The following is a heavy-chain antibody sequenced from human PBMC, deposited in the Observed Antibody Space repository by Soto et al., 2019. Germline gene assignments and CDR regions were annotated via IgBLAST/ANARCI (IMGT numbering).Heavy chain of an antibody. J-gene: IGHJ5*02. Sequence: SETLSLTCTVSGGSISSSSYYWGWIRQPPGKGLEWIGSIHYSGSTYYNPSLKSRVTISVDTSKNQFSLKLSSVTAADTAVYYCARHHGPLEWLVALSWFDPWGQGTLVTVSS. D-gene: IGHD3-3*01. CDR1: GGSISSSSYY. V-gene: IGHV4-39*01. CDR3: ARHHGPLEWLVALSWFDP. CDR2: IHYSGST.